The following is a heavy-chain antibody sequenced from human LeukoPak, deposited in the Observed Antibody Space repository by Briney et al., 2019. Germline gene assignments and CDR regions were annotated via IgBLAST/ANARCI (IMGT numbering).Heavy chain of an antibody. J-gene: IGHJ6*02. V-gene: IGHV3-53*04. Sequence: GGSLRLSCAASGFTVSSNYMSWVRQAPGKGLEWVSVIYSGGSTYYADSVKGRFTISRHNSKNTLYLQMNSLRAEDTAVYYCARPGYYDILTGYHYGMDVWGQGTTVTVSS. CDR2: IYSGGST. CDR1: GFTVSSNY. CDR3: ARPGYYDILTGYHYGMDV. D-gene: IGHD3-9*01.